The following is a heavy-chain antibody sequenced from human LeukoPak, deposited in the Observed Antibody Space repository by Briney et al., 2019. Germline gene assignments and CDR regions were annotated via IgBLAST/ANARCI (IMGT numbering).Heavy chain of an antibody. J-gene: IGHJ6*03. CDR1: GYTLTELS. CDR3: ATGGYSHGPSDYYYYMDV. CDR2: FDPEDGET. D-gene: IGHD5-18*01. V-gene: IGHV1-24*01. Sequence: ASVKVSCKVSGYTLTELSMHWVRQAPGKGLEWMGGFDPEDGETIYAQKFQGRVTMTEDTSTDTAYMELSSLRSEDTAVYYCATGGYSHGPSDYYYYMDVWGKGTTVTVSS.